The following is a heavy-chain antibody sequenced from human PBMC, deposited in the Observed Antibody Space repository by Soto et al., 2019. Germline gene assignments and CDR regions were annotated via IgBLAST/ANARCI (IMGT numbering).Heavy chain of an antibody. CDR1: GGSISSYY. J-gene: IGHJ6*03. D-gene: IGHD3-3*01. CDR2: IYYSGST. CDR3: ARDSYYDFWSGQAYYMDV. Sequence: QVQLQESGPGLVKPSETLSLTCTVSGGSISSYYWSWIRQPPGKGLEWIGYIYYSGSTNYNPSLKRRVTISVDTSKNQFSLKLSSVTAADTAVYYCARDSYYDFWSGQAYYMDVWGKGTTVTVSS. V-gene: IGHV4-59*01.